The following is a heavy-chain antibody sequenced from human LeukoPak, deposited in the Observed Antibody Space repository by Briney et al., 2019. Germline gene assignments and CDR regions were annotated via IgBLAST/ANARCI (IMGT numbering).Heavy chain of an antibody. J-gene: IGHJ6*01. V-gene: IGHV3-21*01. CDR2: ISSTSSYI. CDR1: GFPLSTYG. Sequence: GGSLRHSCAASGFPLSTYGVNWVRQAPGKGLEWVSSISSTSSYIYYADSVKGRFTISRDNAKNSLYLQMNSLRAEATAVYYCARDHHCTNGVCFVWGMGMDFWVQGSTVTVSS. D-gene: IGHD2-8*01. CDR3: ARDHHCTNGVCFVWGMGMDF.